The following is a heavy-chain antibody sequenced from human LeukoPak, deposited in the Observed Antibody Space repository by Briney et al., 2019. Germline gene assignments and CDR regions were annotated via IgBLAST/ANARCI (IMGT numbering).Heavy chain of an antibody. Sequence: GGSLRLSCAASGFTFSSYSMNWVRQAPGKGLEWVSSISSSSSYIYYADSVKGRFTISRDNAKNSLYLQMNSLRVEDTAVYYCARDEDYDILTGYYIPRHFDYWGQGTLVTVSS. D-gene: IGHD3-9*01. CDR2: ISSSSSYI. CDR3: ARDEDYDILTGYYIPRHFDY. J-gene: IGHJ4*02. V-gene: IGHV3-21*01. CDR1: GFTFSSYS.